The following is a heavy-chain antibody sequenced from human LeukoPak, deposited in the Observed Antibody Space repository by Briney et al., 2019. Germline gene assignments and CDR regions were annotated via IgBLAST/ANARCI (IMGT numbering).Heavy chain of an antibody. D-gene: IGHD5-12*01. CDR1: GYTFTSYY. Sequence: ASVKVSCKASGYTFTSYYMHWVRQAPGQGLEWMGIINPSGGSTSYAQKFQGRVTMTRDTSTRTVYMELSRLRSEHTAVHYCARDAWLHDYCGQGTLVTVSS. CDR3: ARDAWLHDY. V-gene: IGHV1-46*01. J-gene: IGHJ4*02. CDR2: INPSGGST.